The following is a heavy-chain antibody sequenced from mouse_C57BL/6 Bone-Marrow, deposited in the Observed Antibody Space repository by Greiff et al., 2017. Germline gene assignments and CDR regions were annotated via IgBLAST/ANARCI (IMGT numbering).Heavy chain of an antibody. D-gene: IGHD1-2*01. CDR3: TTYGPYAMDY. V-gene: IGHV14-4*01. Sequence: EVQLQQSGAELVRPGASVKLSCTASGFNIKDDYMHWVKQRPEQGLEWIGWIDPENGDTEYASKFQGKATITADTSSNTAYLQLSSLTSEDTAVXYCTTYGPYAMDYWGQGTSVTVSS. CDR2: IDPENGDT. J-gene: IGHJ4*01. CDR1: GFNIKDDY.